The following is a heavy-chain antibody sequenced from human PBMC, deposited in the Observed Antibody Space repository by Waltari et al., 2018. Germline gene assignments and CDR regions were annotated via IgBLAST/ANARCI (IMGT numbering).Heavy chain of an antibody. CDR2: IIPIFGTA. Sequence: QVQLVQSGAEVKKPGSSVKVSCKASGGNFSSYAISWVRQAPGQGLEWMGGIIPIFGTANYAQKFQGRVTITADKSTSTAYMELSSLRSEDTAVYYCARALGIAVAGPKYYFDYWGQGTLVTVSS. CDR3: ARALGIAVAGPKYYFDY. D-gene: IGHD6-19*01. CDR1: GGNFSSYA. V-gene: IGHV1-69*14. J-gene: IGHJ4*02.